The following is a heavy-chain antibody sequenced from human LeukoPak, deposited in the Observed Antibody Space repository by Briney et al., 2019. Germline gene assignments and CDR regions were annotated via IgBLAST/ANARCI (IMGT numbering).Heavy chain of an antibody. CDR1: GYNFHNSW. CDR2: IYPGDSDT. J-gene: IGHJ4*02. Sequence: GESLKISCKGSGYNFHNSWIAWVRQMPGKGLEWLGMIYPGDSDTRYSPSFQGHVSISVDKSIRTAYLQWRSLKASDTAIYYCARPVVKMASTGSWDNNYFDFWGQGTLVTVSS. D-gene: IGHD5-24*01. V-gene: IGHV5-51*01. CDR3: ARPVVKMASTGSWDNNYFDF.